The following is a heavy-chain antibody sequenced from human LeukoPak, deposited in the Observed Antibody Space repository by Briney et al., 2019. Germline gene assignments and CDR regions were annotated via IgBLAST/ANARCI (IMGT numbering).Heavy chain of an antibody. D-gene: IGHD1-1*01. CDR3: ARNGGQIDY. J-gene: IGHJ4*02. CDR2: IKQDGTDK. CDR1: GFPFDNHW. Sequence: GGSLHLSCAASGFPFDNHWMSWVRQAPGRGLEWLANIKQDGTDKYYVDSVKGRFTISRDNAKNSLYLQMNSLRAEDTAVYYCARNGGQIDYWGRGTLVTVSS. V-gene: IGHV3-7*03.